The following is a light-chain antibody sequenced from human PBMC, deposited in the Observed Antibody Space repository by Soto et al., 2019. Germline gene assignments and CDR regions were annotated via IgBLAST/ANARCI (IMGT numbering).Light chain of an antibody. CDR3: QQYGGSFRV. CDR2: GAS. V-gene: IGKV3-20*01. J-gene: IGKJ3*01. Sequence: EIVLTQSPGTLSLSPGERATLSCRASQSVSSIYLAWYQQKPGQAPRLLIYGASSRATGIPDRFRGRGFGTDFTLTISRLEPEDFGVYYCQQYGGSFRVFGPGTKVDN. CDR1: QSVSSIY.